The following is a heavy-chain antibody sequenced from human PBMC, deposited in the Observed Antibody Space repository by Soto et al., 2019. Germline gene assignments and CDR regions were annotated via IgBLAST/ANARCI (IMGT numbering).Heavy chain of an antibody. Sequence: SETLSLTCTVSGDSSSSTSYYWGWIRQPPGKGLEWIGYIYYSGSTYYNPSLKSRVTISVDTSKNQFSLKLSSVTAADTAVYYCASYCSGGSCWGLFDYWGQGTLVTVSS. J-gene: IGHJ4*02. D-gene: IGHD2-15*01. CDR2: IYYSGST. V-gene: IGHV4-31*03. CDR1: GDSSSSTSYY. CDR3: ASYCSGGSCWGLFDY.